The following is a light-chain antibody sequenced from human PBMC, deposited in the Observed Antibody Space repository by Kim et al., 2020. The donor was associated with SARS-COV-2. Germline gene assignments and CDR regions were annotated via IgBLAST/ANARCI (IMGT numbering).Light chain of an antibody. CDR2: GKN. CDR3: DSRDSSDSHLV. Sequence: ALGQTVRITCQGDSLRSYYASWYQQKPGQAPILVIYGKNNRPSGIPDRFSGSTSGNTASLTITGAQAEDEADYYCDSRDSSDSHLVFGGGTQLTVL. V-gene: IGLV3-19*01. CDR1: SLRSYY. J-gene: IGLJ2*01.